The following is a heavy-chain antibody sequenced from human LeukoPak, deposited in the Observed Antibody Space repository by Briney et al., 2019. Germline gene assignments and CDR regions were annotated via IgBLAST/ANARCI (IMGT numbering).Heavy chain of an antibody. V-gene: IGHV3-23*01. Sequence: GGSLRLSCAASGFTFSSYAMSWVRQAPGKGLEWVSAISGSGGSTYYADSVKGRFTISRDNSKNTLYLQMNSLRAEDTAVYYCAKVERQDSSSWYSWCRFDYWGQGTLVTVSS. J-gene: IGHJ4*02. CDR2: ISGSGGST. CDR3: AKVERQDSSSWYSWCRFDY. CDR1: GFTFSSYA. D-gene: IGHD6-13*01.